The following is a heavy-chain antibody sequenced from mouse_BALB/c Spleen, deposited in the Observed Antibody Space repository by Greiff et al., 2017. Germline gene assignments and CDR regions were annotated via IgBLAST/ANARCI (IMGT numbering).Heavy chain of an antibody. CDR2: ISSGGST. Sequence: EVHLVESGGGLVKPGGSLKLSCAASGFTFSSYAMSWVRQTPEKRLEWVASISSGGSTYYPDSVKGRFTISRDNARNILHLQMSSLRSEDTAMYYCARGDYGSSYYFDYWGQGTTLTVSS. V-gene: IGHV5-6-5*01. J-gene: IGHJ2*01. CDR3: ARGDYGSSYYFDY. CDR1: GFTFSSYA. D-gene: IGHD1-1*01.